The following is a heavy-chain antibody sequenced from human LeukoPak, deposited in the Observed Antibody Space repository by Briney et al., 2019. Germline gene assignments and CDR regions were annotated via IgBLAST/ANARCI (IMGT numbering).Heavy chain of an antibody. J-gene: IGHJ6*02. CDR3: ATGNESSSWFTYNYSGMDV. CDR2: FDPEDGET. D-gene: IGHD6-13*01. CDR1: GYTLTELS. V-gene: IGHV1-24*01. Sequence: GASVKVSCKVSGYTLTELSMHWVRHAPGKGLEWMGGFDPEDGETIYAQKFQGRVTITEDTSTDTAYMELSSLRSEDTAVYYCATGNESSSWFTYNYSGMDVWGQGPTVPSP.